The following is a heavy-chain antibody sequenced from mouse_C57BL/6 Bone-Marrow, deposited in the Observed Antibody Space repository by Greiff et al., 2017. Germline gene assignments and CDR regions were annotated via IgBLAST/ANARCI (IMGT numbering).Heavy chain of an antibody. Sequence: VQLQQSGAELAGPGDSVKLSCKASGYTFTSYGISWVKQRTGQGLEWIGEIYPRSGNTYYNEQFKGMATLNADKSSSTAYMELRSLTSEDSAVYFCARGGTVVAPYWYFDVWGTGTTVTVSS. J-gene: IGHJ1*03. CDR3: ARGGTVVAPYWYFDV. D-gene: IGHD1-1*01. V-gene: IGHV1-81*01. CDR2: IYPRSGNT. CDR1: GYTFTSYG.